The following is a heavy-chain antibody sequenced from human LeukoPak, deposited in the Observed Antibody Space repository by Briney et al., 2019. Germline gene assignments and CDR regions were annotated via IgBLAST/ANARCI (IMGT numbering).Heavy chain of an antibody. V-gene: IGHV1-46*01. CDR1: GYTFTSYY. CDR2: INPSGGST. Sequence: ASVKVSCKASGYTFTSYYMHWVRQAPGQGLEWMGIINPSGGSTSYAQKFQGRVTMTRDTSTSTVYMELSSLRSEDTAVYYCASEGLGRYYDSSGYYFDYWGQGTLVTVSS. J-gene: IGHJ4*02. CDR3: ASEGLGRYYDSSGYYFDY. D-gene: IGHD3-22*01.